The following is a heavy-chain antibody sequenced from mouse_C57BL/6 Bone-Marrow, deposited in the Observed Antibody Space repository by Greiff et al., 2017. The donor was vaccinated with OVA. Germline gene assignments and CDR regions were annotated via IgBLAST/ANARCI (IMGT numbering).Heavy chain of an antibody. CDR1: GYTFTDYY. D-gene: IGHD2-5*01. V-gene: IGHV1-26*01. J-gene: IGHJ1*03. CDR3: ARADSNYGWYFDV. CDR2: INPNNGGT. Sequence: VQLQQSGPELVKPGASVKISCKASGYTFTDYYMNWVKQSHGKSLEWIGDINPNNGGTSYNQKFKGKATLTVDKSSSTAYMELRSLTSEDSAVYYCARADSNYGWYFDVWGTGTTVTVSS.